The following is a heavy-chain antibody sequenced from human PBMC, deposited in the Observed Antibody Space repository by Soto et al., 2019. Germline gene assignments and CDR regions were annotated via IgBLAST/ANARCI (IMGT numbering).Heavy chain of an antibody. D-gene: IGHD2-15*01. CDR3: GTDQDTYGQAVFDS. J-gene: IGHJ4*02. V-gene: IGHV3-74*01. CDR1: GFTLSSRW. CDR2: IKTDGTST. Sequence: EVQLVESGGGLVQPGGSLRLSCAASGFTLSSRWMHWVRQAPGKGLVWVSRIKTDGTSTSYADSVKGRFTNSRDNANNTFYLQMNSLRAEGTGTYSCGTDQDTYGQAVFDSWGQGTLVTVSS.